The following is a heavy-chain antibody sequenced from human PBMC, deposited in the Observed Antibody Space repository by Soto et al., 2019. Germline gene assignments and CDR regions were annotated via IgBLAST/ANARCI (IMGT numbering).Heavy chain of an antibody. J-gene: IGHJ3*01. CDR3: SSWLEREHAYDL. V-gene: IGHV3-53*01. CDR1: GLTVRGKKY. CDR2: LYDVDGT. D-gene: IGHD1-1*01. Sequence: DVQLVASGGGLIQPGGSLRLSCAALGLTVRGKKYITWVRQAPGKGLEWVSALYDVDGTYYADSAKGRFTISRDNSNNNIYRQMNSLVPYDAAVYYCSSWLEREHAYDLWGLSTMVTVSS.